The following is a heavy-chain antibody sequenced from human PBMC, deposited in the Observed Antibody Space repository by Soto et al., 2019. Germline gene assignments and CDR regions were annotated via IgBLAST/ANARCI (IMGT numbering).Heavy chain of an antibody. J-gene: IGHJ6*02. CDR1: GYTFTGYY. D-gene: IGHD6-19*01. CDR3: AISGRIAVAGDYYYYGMDV. Sequence: ASVKVSCKASGYTFTGYYMHWVRQAPGQGLGWMGWINPNSGGTNYAQKFQGWVTMTRDTSISTAYMELSRLRSDDTAVYYCAISGRIAVAGDYYYYGMDVWGQGTTVTVSS. CDR2: INPNSGGT. V-gene: IGHV1-2*04.